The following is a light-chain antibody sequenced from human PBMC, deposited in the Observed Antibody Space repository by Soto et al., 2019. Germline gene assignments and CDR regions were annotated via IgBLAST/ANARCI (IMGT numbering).Light chain of an antibody. CDR2: CAS. J-gene: IGKJ2*01. Sequence: EIVLTQSPGTLSLSPGQRATLYCRASESISRDYLAWYQQRLGQAPRLLIYCASSGATGIPDRFSGSGSGTDFTLTISRLEPEDFAIYYCQQYGGVPYTFGQGTKLEIK. CDR3: QQYGGVPYT. V-gene: IGKV3-20*01. CDR1: ESISRDY.